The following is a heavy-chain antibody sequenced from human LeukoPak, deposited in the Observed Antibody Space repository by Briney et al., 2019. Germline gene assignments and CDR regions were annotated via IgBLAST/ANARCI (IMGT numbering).Heavy chain of an antibody. Sequence: SETLSLTCTVSGGSISSYYWSWIRQPPGKGLEWIGYIYYSGSTNYNPSLKSRVTISVDTSKNQLSLKLSSVTAADTAVYYCASHRIAAVFDYWGQGTLVTVSS. CDR3: ASHRIAAVFDY. D-gene: IGHD6-13*01. CDR2: IYYSGST. V-gene: IGHV4-59*08. CDR1: GGSISSYY. J-gene: IGHJ4*02.